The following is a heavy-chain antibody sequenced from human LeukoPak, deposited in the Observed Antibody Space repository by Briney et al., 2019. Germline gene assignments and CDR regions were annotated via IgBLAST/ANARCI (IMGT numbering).Heavy chain of an antibody. J-gene: IGHJ3*02. D-gene: IGHD2-8*01. CDR1: GGTFSSYA. CDR2: IIPIFGTA. Sequence: SVKVSCKASGGTFSSYAISWVRQAPGQGLEWMGRIIPIFGTANYAQKSQGRVTITTDESTSTAYMELSSLRSEDTAVYYCARERDIVLMVRYDSSGLPEPYAFDIWGQGTMVTVSS. CDR3: ARERDIVLMVRYDSSGLPEPYAFDI. V-gene: IGHV1-69*05.